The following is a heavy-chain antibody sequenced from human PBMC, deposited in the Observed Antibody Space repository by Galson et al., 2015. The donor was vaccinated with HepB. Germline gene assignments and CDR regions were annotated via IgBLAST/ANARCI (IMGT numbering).Heavy chain of an antibody. CDR2: IYYSGST. CDR3: AGEYSTSWYPPYMDV. D-gene: IGHD6-13*01. CDR1: GGSISPYY. Sequence: SETLSLTCTVSGGSISPYYWNWIRQPPGKGLEWIGYIYYSGSTNYNPSLKSRVTISVDTSKNQFSLKLSSVTAADTAMYYCAGEYSTSWYPPYMDVWGKGTTVIVSS. J-gene: IGHJ6*03. V-gene: IGHV4-59*01.